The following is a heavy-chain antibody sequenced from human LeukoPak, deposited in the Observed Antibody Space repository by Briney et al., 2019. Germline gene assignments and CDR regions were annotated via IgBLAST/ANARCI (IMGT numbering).Heavy chain of an antibody. CDR2: INPEGAST. Sequence: GGSLRLSCTASGFAFCTYWMFWVRQAPGKGLVWVSQINPEGASTTYGDPAKGRFTASRDNAKNALHLQMNSLRVDDTAVYYCARGTAITAGIDFWGQGTLVTVSS. J-gene: IGHJ4*02. CDR3: ARGTAITAGIDF. V-gene: IGHV3-74*01. CDR1: GFAFCTYW. D-gene: IGHD6-19*01.